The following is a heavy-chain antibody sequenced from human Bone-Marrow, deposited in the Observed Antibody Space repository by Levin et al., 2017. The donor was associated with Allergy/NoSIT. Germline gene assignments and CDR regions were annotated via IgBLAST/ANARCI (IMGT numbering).Heavy chain of an antibody. J-gene: IGHJ4*02. D-gene: IGHD6-19*01. CDR2: IGGSDGTT. V-gene: IGHV3-23*01. CDR3: ARTPCALAVTPYFDF. Sequence: GGSLRLSCAASGFTFSDYVMNWVRQAPGKGLEWVSVIGGSDGTTYYADSVKGRFTISRDNSKNTLYLQMNSLRADDTAVYFCARTPCALAVTPYFDFWGQGTLVSVSS. CDR1: GFTFSDYV.